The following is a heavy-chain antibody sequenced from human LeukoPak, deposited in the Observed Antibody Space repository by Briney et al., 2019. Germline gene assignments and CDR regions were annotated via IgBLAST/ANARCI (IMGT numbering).Heavy chain of an antibody. CDR1: GGSISSNSYF. J-gene: IGHJ6*02. V-gene: IGHV4-39*01. D-gene: IGHD6-19*01. CDR2: IHYSGTT. Sequence: PSETLSLTCTVSGGSISSNSYFWGWIRQPPGKGLEWTGSIHYSGTTYYNPSLKSRVIISVDTSENQLSLKLSSVTAADTAVYYCARHGWNPAIAVIYGMDVWGQGTTVTVSS. CDR3: ARHGWNPAIAVIYGMDV.